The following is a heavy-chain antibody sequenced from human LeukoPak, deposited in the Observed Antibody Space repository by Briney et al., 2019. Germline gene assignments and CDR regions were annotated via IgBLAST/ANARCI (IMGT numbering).Heavy chain of an antibody. D-gene: IGHD3-22*01. Sequence: SGGSLRLSCAASGFTFSSYGMHWVRQAPGKGLEWVAFIRYDGSNKYYADSVKGRFTISRDNSKNTLYLQMNSLRAEDTAVYYCARAGGAGGFYDSSGYSTGWGQGTLVTVSS. CDR2: IRYDGSNK. V-gene: IGHV3-30*02. J-gene: IGHJ4*02. CDR1: GFTFSSYG. CDR3: ARAGGAGGFYDSSGYSTG.